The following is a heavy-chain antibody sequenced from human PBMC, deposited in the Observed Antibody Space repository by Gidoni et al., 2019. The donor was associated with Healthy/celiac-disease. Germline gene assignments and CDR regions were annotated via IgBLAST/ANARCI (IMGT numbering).Heavy chain of an antibody. CDR2: IIPIFGTA. CDR1: GGTFSSYA. V-gene: IGHV1-69*01. Sequence: QVQLVQSGAEVKKPGSSVKVSCKASGGTFSSYAISWVRQAPGQGLEWMGGIIPIFGTANYAQKFQGRVTITADESTSTAYMELSSLRSEDTAVYYCARDWTYSGSYSDSGGNAFDIWGQGTMVTVSS. J-gene: IGHJ3*02. CDR3: ARDWTYSGSYSDSGGNAFDI. D-gene: IGHD1-26*01.